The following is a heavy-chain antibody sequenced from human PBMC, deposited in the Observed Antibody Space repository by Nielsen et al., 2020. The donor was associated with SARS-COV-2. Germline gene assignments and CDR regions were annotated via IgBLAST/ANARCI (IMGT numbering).Heavy chain of an antibody. V-gene: IGHV3-21*01. CDR2: ISDTSSHT. CDR3: AKDRATFMIYFRRGGPDY. Sequence: GESLKISCVASGFTFSRYRMNWVRQAPGKGLEWVSDISDTSSHTYYADSVKGRFTISRDFSKTTLYLQMNSLRAEDTAMYYCAKDRATFMIYFRRGGPDYWGQGTLVTVSS. D-gene: IGHD3/OR15-3a*01. J-gene: IGHJ4*02. CDR1: GFTFSRYR.